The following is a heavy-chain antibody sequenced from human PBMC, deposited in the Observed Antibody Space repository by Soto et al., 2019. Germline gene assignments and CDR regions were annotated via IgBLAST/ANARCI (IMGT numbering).Heavy chain of an antibody. CDR1: GFSFSKYG. Sequence: QVQLVESGGGVVQPGTSLRLSCAASGFSFSKYGIHWVRQAPGKGLEWVAIITYDGSNKYYLDSVKGRFTISRDNSRNTAFLQMDSLTAEDTATYYCAKALSEWIPTYSFDSWGQGARVTVTS. J-gene: IGHJ4*02. CDR2: ITYDGSNK. V-gene: IGHV3-30*18. D-gene: IGHD3-3*01. CDR3: AKALSEWIPTYSFDS.